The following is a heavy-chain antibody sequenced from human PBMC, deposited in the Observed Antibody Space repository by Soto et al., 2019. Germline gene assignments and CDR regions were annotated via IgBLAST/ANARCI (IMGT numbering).Heavy chain of an antibody. V-gene: IGHV4-4*02. CDR2: IYHSGST. CDR3: ASRIAAPQPLYYYYYYMDV. Sequence: QVQLQESGPGLVKPSGTLSLTCAVSSGSISSSNWWSWVRQPPGKGLEWIGEIYHSGSTNYNPSLKSRVTISVDKSKNQFSLKLSSVTAADTAVYYCASRIAAPQPLYYYYYYMDVWGKGTTVTVSS. D-gene: IGHD6-6*01. J-gene: IGHJ6*03. CDR1: SGSISSSNW.